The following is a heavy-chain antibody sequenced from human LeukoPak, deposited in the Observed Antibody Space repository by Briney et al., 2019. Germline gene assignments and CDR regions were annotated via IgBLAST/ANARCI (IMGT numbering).Heavy chain of an antibody. CDR2: VNKGGTGK. V-gene: IGHV3-7*01. CDR3: AREHYFYHMDG. J-gene: IGHJ6*03. CDR1: GFTFSSHW. Sequence: GGSLRLSCAASGFTFSSHWMSWVRQAPGKGLEWVAIVNKGGTGKYYVDSVKGRFTISRDNAENSLYLQMNSLRAEDTAVYYCAREHYFYHMDGWGEGTTVTVSS.